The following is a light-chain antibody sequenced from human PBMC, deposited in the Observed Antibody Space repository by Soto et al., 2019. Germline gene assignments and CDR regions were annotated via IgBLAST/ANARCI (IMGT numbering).Light chain of an antibody. CDR2: DAS. Sequence: QRTPYTCSLSAYVKKRVTSTRQASQDISNYLNWYQQKPGKAPKLLIYDASNLEAGVPSRFSGSGSGTDFTFTISSLQPEDSATYYCQDYDNLPSVTFGQGTRLEIK. CDR3: QDYDNLPSVT. J-gene: IGKJ5*01. V-gene: IGKV1-33*01. CDR1: QDISNY.